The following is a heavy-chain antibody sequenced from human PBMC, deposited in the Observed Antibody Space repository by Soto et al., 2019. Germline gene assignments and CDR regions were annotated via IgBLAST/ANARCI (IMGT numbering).Heavy chain of an antibody. CDR2: IHYSGST. V-gene: IGHV4-59*11. CDR1: GGSIISHY. CDR3: ARGGWSLDY. Sequence: QVQLQESGPGLVKPSETLSLTCSVSGGSIISHYWSWIRQPPGKGLEWIGYIHYSGSTAYHPSLKSRLTISVDTSKNQFSLKLSSVTAAATAVYYCARGGWSLDYWGQGTLVTVAS. J-gene: IGHJ4*02. D-gene: IGHD2-15*01.